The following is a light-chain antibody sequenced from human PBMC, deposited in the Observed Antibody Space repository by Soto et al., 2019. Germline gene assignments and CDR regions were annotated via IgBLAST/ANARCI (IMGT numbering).Light chain of an antibody. CDR2: AAS. CDR3: QQSYSTWWT. J-gene: IGKJ1*01. CDR1: QSISSY. V-gene: IGKV1-39*01. Sequence: DIQMTQSPSSLSASVGDRVTITCRASQSISSYLNWYQQKPGNAPKLLIYAASSLQSEVPSRFSGSGSGTDFTLTISSLQPEDFATYFCQQSYSTWWTFGQGTKVDIK.